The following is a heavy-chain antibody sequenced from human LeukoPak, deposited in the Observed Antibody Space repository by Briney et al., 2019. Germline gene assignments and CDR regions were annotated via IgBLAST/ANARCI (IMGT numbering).Heavy chain of an antibody. J-gene: IGHJ4*02. CDR3: ARGGHYYGSGSYYLFSD. V-gene: IGHV4-34*01. CDR2: INHSGST. D-gene: IGHD3-10*01. CDR1: GGSFSGYY. Sequence: AETLSLTCAVYGGSFSGYYWSWIRQPPGKGLEWIGEINHSGSTNYNPSLKSRVTISVDTSKNQFSLKLSSVTAADTAVYYCARGGHYYGSGSYYLFSDWGQETLVTVSS.